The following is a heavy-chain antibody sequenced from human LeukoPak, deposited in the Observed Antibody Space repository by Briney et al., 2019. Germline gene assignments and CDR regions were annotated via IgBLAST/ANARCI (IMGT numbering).Heavy chain of an antibody. D-gene: IGHD6-25*01. J-gene: IGHJ6*03. CDR1: GDSVSSNSAA. Sequence: SQTLSLTCAISGDSVSSNSAAWNWIRQSPSRGLEWLGRTYYRSKWYNDYAVSVKSRITINPDTSKNQFSLQLNSVTPEDTAVYYCARGRAQRHLGYYYMDVWGKGTTVTVSS. V-gene: IGHV6-1*01. CDR3: ARGRAQRHLGYYYMDV. CDR2: TYYRSKWYN.